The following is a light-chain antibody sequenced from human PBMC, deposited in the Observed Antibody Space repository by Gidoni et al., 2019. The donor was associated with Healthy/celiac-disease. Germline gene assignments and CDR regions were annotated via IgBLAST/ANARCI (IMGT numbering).Light chain of an antibody. CDR3: QQRSNWPPIT. J-gene: IGKJ5*01. CDR2: DAS. V-gene: IGKV3-11*01. Sequence: LTQSLATLSLSPGERATLSCRASQSVSSYLAWYQQKPGQAPRLLIYDASNRATGIPARFSGSGSGTDFTLTISSLEPEDFAVYYCQQRSNWPPITFGQXTRLEIK. CDR1: QSVSSY.